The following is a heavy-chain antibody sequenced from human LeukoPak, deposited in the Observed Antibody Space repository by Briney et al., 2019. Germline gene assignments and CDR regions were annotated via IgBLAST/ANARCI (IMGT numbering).Heavy chain of an antibody. J-gene: IGHJ3*02. CDR3: AKDYDSSGWAAFDI. V-gene: IGHV3-30*18. Sequence: GGSLRLSCAASGFTFSSSEMNWVRQAPGKGLEWVAVISYDGSNKYFADSVKGRFTISRDNSKNTLYLQMNSLRAEDTAVYYCAKDYDSSGWAAFDIWGQGTMVTVSS. CDR1: GFTFSSSE. CDR2: ISYDGSNK. D-gene: IGHD3-22*01.